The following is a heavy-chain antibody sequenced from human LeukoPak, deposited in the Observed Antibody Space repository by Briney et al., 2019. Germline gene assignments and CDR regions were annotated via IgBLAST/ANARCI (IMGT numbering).Heavy chain of an antibody. J-gene: IGHJ4*02. D-gene: IGHD6-13*01. V-gene: IGHV3-23*01. CDR2: ITGGGSDT. CDR1: GFTFSSYA. CDR3: AKGSASSRPYYFDY. Sequence: PGESLRLSCGASGFTFSSYAMTWVRQAPGKGLEWVSGITGGGSDTYHADSVKGRFTSSRDNSKNTLYLQMNSLRAEDTALYYCAKGSASSRPYYFDYWGRGILVTVSS.